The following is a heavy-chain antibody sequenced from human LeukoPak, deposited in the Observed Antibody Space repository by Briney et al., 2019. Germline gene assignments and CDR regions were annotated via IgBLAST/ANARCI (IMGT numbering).Heavy chain of an antibody. V-gene: IGHV3-64*01. CDR2: ITSNGGKT. CDR3: AREDGYNYGYSYWFDP. D-gene: IGHD5-18*01. J-gene: IGHJ5*02. Sequence: AGSLRLSCAASGFTFSSYAMHWVRQAPGKGLEYVSAITSNGGKTYYGNSVKGRFTVSRDNSKNTLYLQMGSLRAEDMAVYYCAREDGYNYGYSYWFDPWGQGTLVTVSS. CDR1: GFTFSSYA.